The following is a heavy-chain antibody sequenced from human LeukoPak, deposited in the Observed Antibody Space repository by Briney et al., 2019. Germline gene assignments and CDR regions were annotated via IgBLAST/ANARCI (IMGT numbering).Heavy chain of an antibody. Sequence: SETLSLTCAVYGGSFSTYYRSWIRQPPGKGLEWIGDVNHSGSTNYNPSLKSRVTISIDTSKNQFSLNLRSVTAADTAVYYCARDGEERVDIWGQGTMVTVSS. CDR1: GGSFSTYY. J-gene: IGHJ3*02. CDR2: VNHSGST. CDR3: ARDGEERVDI. V-gene: IGHV4-34*01. D-gene: IGHD3-3*01.